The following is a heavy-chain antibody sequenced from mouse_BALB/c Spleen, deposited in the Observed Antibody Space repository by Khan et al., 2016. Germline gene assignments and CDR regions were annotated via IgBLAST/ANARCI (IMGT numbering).Heavy chain of an antibody. CDR1: GFNIKDTY. Sequence: VQLQQSGAELVKPGASVKLSCTASGFNIKDTYMHWVKQRPEQGLEWIGRIDPANGNTKYDPKFQAKATITADTSSNTAYLQVSSLTSEDTAVYYCARQSVVSYDYWGQGTTLTVSS. CDR3: ARQSVVSYDY. D-gene: IGHD1-3*01. CDR2: IDPANGNT. V-gene: IGHV14-3*02. J-gene: IGHJ2*01.